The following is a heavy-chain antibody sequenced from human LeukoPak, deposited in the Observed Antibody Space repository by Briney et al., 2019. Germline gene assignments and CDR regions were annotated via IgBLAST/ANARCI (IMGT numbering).Heavy chain of an antibody. Sequence: GASVKVSCKASGGTFSSYAISWVRQAPGQGLEWMGRIIPIFGTANYAQKFQGRVTITADESTSTAYMELSSLRSEDTAVYYCARESSHRGSGLFYYYYMDVWGKGTTVTVSS. CDR3: ARESSHRGSGLFYYYYMDV. CDR2: IIPIFGTA. D-gene: IGHD3-10*01. V-gene: IGHV1-69*13. J-gene: IGHJ6*03. CDR1: GGTFSSYA.